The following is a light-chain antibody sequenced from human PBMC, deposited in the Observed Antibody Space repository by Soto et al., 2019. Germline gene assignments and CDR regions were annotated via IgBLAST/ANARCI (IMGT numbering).Light chain of an antibody. Sequence: IVLTQSPGTLSLSPGERATFSCRASQGVSDTSLAWYQQRPGQAPRLLIYDVSSRATGIPDRFSGSGSGADFTLTIGRLEPEDSAVYFCQQYGTSPQTFGQGTRLEIK. CDR1: QGVSDTS. CDR3: QQYGTSPQT. J-gene: IGKJ5*01. V-gene: IGKV3-20*01. CDR2: DVS.